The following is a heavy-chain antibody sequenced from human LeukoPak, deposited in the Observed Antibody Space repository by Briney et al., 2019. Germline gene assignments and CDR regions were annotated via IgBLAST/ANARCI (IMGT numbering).Heavy chain of an antibody. Sequence: SETLSLTCTVSGGSISSYYWTWIRQPPGKGREWIGYFYYSGSTNYNPSLKSRVTISADTSKNQFSLKLTSVTAADTAIYYCARQRDYADYLDAFDVWGQGTMVTVSS. D-gene: IGHD4-17*01. CDR2: FYYSGST. V-gene: IGHV4-59*08. J-gene: IGHJ3*01. CDR1: GGSISSYY. CDR3: ARQRDYADYLDAFDV.